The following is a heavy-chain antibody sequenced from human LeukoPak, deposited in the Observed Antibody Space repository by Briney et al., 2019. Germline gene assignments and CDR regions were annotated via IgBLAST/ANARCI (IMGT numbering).Heavy chain of an antibody. Sequence: PSETLSLTCTVSGGSISSGSYYWSWIRQPAGKGLEWIGRIYTSGSTNYNPSLKSRVTISVDTSKNLFSLKLSSVTAADTAAYYCARETTVTTAFDYWGQGTLVTVSS. CDR2: IYTSGST. D-gene: IGHD4-17*01. J-gene: IGHJ4*02. V-gene: IGHV4-61*02. CDR1: GGSISSGSYY. CDR3: ARETTVTTAFDY.